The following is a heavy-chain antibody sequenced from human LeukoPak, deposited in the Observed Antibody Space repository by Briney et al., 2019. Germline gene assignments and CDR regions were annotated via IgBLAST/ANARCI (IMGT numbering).Heavy chain of an antibody. D-gene: IGHD6-13*01. J-gene: IGHJ6*03. CDR1: GGSISSYY. Sequence: SETLSLTCTVSGGSISSYYWSWIRQPPGKGLEWIGYIYYSGSTNYNPSLKSRVTMSVDTSKNQFSLKLSSVTAADTAVYYCARAGGLGSSSRSLIYYYYMDVWGKGTTVTVSS. CDR3: ARAGGLGSSSRSLIYYYYMDV. V-gene: IGHV4-59*12. CDR2: IYYSGST.